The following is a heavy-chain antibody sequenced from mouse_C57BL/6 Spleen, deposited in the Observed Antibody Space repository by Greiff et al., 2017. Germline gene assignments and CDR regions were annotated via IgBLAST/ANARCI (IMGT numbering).Heavy chain of an antibody. Sequence: EVHLVESGGGLVQPGGSMKLSCVASGFTFSNYWMNWVRQSPEKGLEWVAQIRLKSDNYATHYAESVKGRFTISRDDSKSSVYLQMNNLRAEDTGIYYSTGGGSVAAWFAYWGQGTLVTVSA. CDR2: IRLKSDNYAT. CDR3: TGGGSVAAWFAY. V-gene: IGHV6-3*01. CDR1: GFTFSNYW. J-gene: IGHJ3*01.